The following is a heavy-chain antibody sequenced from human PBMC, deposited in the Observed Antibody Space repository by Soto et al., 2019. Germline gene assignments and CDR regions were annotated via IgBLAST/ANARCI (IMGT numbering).Heavy chain of an antibody. D-gene: IGHD6-13*01. CDR2: IYYSGST. CDR1: GGSISSSSYY. J-gene: IGHJ4*02. V-gene: IGHV4-39*01. Sequence: PSETLSLTCTVSGGSISSSSYYWGWIRQPPGKGLEWIGSIYYSGSTYYNPSLKSRVTISVDTSKNQSSLKLSSVTAADTAVYYCARQLRYSSRPFDYWGQGTMVTVSS. CDR3: ARQLRYSSRPFDY.